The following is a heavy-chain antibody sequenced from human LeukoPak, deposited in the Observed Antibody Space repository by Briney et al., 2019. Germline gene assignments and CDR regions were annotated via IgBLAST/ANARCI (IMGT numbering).Heavy chain of an antibody. Sequence: RASVKVSCKASGYTFTDYYMHWVRQAPGQGLEWMGWISAYNGNTNYAQKLQGRVTMTTDTSTSTAYMELRSLRSDDTAVYYCARDVSSLDGMDVWGQGTTVTVSS. J-gene: IGHJ6*02. V-gene: IGHV1-18*04. CDR2: ISAYNGNT. D-gene: IGHD6-13*01. CDR1: GYTFTDYY. CDR3: ARDVSSLDGMDV.